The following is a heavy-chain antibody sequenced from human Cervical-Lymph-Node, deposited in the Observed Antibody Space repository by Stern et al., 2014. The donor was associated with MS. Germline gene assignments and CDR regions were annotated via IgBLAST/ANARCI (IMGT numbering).Heavy chain of an antibody. CDR1: GDSISRRSYY. CDR2: IYYGGST. V-gene: IGHV4-61*01. CDR3: ARDGYSSTEYYLEY. D-gene: IGHD2-2*01. Sequence: VQLVESGPGLVKPSETLSLTCTVSGDSISRRSYYWSWIRQPPGKGLEWIGFIYYGGSTKYNPSLNSRVTILQDSSKNQISLNLNSVTAADSAVYYCARDGYSSTEYYLEYWGQGILVTVSS. J-gene: IGHJ4*02.